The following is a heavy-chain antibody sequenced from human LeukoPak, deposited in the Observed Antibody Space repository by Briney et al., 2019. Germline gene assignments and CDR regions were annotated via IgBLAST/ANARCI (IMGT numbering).Heavy chain of an antibody. D-gene: IGHD3-22*01. CDR1: GFTFSSYS. CDR2: IKQDGSEK. J-gene: IGHJ4*02. V-gene: IGHV3-7*01. CDR3: ARESGYYDSSGYYLLDY. Sequence: GGSLRLSCAASGFTFSSYSMNWVRQAPGKGLEWVANIKQDGSEKYYVDSVKGRFTISRDNAKNSLYLQMNSLRAEDTAVYYCARESGYYDSSGYYLLDYWGQGTLVTVSS.